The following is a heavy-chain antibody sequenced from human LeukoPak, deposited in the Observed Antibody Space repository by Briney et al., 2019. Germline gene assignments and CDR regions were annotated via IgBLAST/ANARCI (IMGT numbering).Heavy chain of an antibody. D-gene: IGHD5-24*01. V-gene: IGHV4-39*07. CDR1: GGSISSSSYY. CDR3: ARSRWLQSGGFDY. CDR2: IYYSGST. Sequence: SETLSPTCTVSGGSISSSSYYWGWIRQPPGKGLEWIGSIYYSGSTYYNPSLKSRVTISVDTSKNQFSLKLSSVTAADTAVYYCARSRWLQSGGFDYWGQGTLVTVSS. J-gene: IGHJ4*02.